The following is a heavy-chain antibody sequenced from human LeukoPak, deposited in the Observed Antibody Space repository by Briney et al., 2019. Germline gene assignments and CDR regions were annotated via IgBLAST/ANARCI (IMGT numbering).Heavy chain of an antibody. D-gene: IGHD3-3*01. V-gene: IGHV3-7*01. CDR1: GFTFSSYW. CDR2: IKQDGSEK. Sequence: PGGSLRLSCAASGFTFSSYWMSWVRQAPGKGLEWVANIKQDGSEKYYVDSVKGRFTISRDNAKNSLYLQMNSLRAEDTAVYYCARGQSRYDFWSGYPHYFDYWGQGTLVTVS. CDR3: ARGQSRYDFWSGYPHYFDY. J-gene: IGHJ4*02.